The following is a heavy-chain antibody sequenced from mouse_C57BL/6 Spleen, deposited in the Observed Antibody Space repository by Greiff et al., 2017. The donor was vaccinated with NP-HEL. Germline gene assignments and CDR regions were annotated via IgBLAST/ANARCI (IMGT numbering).Heavy chain of an antibody. CDR3: ARWGYPPDYYAMDY. D-gene: IGHD2-2*01. J-gene: IGHJ4*01. CDR2: IHPNSGST. Sequence: QVQLQQPGAELVKPGASVKLSCKASGYTFTSYWMHWVKQRPGQGLEWIGMIHPNSGSTNYNEMFKSKATLTVDKSSSTAYMQLSSLTSEDSAVYYCARWGYPPDYYAMDYWGQGTSVTVSS. CDR1: GYTFTSYW. V-gene: IGHV1-64*01.